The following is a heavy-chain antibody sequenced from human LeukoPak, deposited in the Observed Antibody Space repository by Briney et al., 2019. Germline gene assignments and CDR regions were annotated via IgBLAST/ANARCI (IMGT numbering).Heavy chain of an antibody. J-gene: IGHJ2*01. CDR2: IKQDGGAK. V-gene: IGHV3-7*01. D-gene: IGHD4-17*01. Sequence: SGGSLRLSCAASGFTFSDYYMSWVRQAPVKGLEWVANIKQDGGAKYYVDSVKGRFTISRDNAKNSVHLQMNSLRAEDTAVYYCARRRLKGKYGDDSYWYFDLWGRGTLVTVSS. CDR3: ARRRLKGKYGDDSYWYFDL. CDR1: GFTFSDYY.